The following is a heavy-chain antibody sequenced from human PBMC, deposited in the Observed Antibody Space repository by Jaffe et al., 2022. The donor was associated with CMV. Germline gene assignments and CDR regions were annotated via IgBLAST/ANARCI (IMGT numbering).Heavy chain of an antibody. Sequence: EVQLLESGGGLVQPGGSLRLSCAASGFTFSSYAMSWVRQAPGKGLEWVSAISGSGGSTYYADSVKGRFTISRDNSKNTLYLQMNSLRAEDTAVYYCAKDRVRYCSGGSCYYYYYGMDVWGQGTTVTVSS. V-gene: IGHV3-23*01. CDR1: GFTFSSYA. J-gene: IGHJ6*02. CDR2: ISGSGGST. D-gene: IGHD2-15*01. CDR3: AKDRVRYCSGGSCYYYYYGMDV.